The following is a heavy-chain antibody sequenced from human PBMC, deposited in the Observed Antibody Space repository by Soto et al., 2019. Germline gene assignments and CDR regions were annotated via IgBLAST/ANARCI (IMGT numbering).Heavy chain of an antibody. CDR1: GFTFTRYS. V-gene: IGHV3-21*01. CDR2: ITSAGSYI. J-gene: IGHJ6*02. D-gene: IGHD2-8*02. CDR3: ARGILGGVRIDYGMDV. Sequence: EVQLVESGGGLVKPGGSLRLSCAASGFTFTRYSMNWVRQAPGKGLEWVSSITSAGSYIYYAESLKGRVTISRDNAKNSLFLQMNSLRAEDTALYFCARGILGGVRIDYGMDVWGQGTTVTVSS.